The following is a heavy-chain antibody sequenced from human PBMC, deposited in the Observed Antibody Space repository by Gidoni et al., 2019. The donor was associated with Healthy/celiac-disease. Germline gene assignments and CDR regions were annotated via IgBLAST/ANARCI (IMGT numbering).Heavy chain of an antibody. Sequence: VQLVESVGGVVQHGRYLILSCAASGFTFSSYGMQWVRQAPGKGLEWGAVRWYDGSNKYYAESVKGRFTISRDNSKNTLYLQMNSLRAEDTAVYYCARDSYDDGDYDAFDIWGQGTMVTVSS. CDR3: ARDSYDDGDYDAFDI. D-gene: IGHD4-17*01. J-gene: IGHJ3*02. CDR2: RWYDGSNK. V-gene: IGHV3-33*01. CDR1: GFTFSSYG.